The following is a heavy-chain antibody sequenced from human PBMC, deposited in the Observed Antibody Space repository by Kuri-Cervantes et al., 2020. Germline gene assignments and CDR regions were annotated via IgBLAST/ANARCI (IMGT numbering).Heavy chain of an antibody. D-gene: IGHD4-23*01. V-gene: IGHV3-11*04. Sequence: GESRRSSCAASGFTFSDYYMTWIRQSPGKGLEWVSYISSSSTTTYYTDSVKGRFNISRDNAKNSLYLQMNSLRAEDTAVYYCVTYGGDAFDIWGQGTMVTVSS. CDR3: VTYGGDAFDI. CDR1: GFTFSDYY. CDR2: ISSSSTTT. J-gene: IGHJ3*02.